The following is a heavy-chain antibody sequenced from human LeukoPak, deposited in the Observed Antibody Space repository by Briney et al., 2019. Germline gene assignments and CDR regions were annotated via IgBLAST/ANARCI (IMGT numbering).Heavy chain of an antibody. D-gene: IGHD6-13*01. Sequence: GGSLRLSCEGSGFTFRTYWMTWVRQAPGKGLEWVANIKQDGSGKYYVDSVKGRFTTSRDNAQNSLYLQMNSLRAEDTAVYYCARPRDSGWSKTWDYWGQGTLVTVSS. CDR2: IKQDGSGK. V-gene: IGHV3-7*03. CDR1: GFTFRTYW. CDR3: ARPRDSGWSKTWDY. J-gene: IGHJ4*02.